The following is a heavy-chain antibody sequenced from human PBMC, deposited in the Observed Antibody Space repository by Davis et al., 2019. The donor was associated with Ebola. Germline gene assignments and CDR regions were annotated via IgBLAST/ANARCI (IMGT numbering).Heavy chain of an antibody. CDR1: GGSISSYY. J-gene: IGHJ4*02. CDR2: IYTSGST. D-gene: IGHD6-13*01. Sequence: PSETLSLTCTVSGGSISSYYWSWIRQPAGKGLEWIGRIYTSGSTNYNPSLKSRVTMSVDTSKNQFSLKLSSVTAADTAVYYCARNSGIAAAGAHYFDYWGQGTLVTVSS. V-gene: IGHV4-4*07. CDR3: ARNSGIAAAGAHYFDY.